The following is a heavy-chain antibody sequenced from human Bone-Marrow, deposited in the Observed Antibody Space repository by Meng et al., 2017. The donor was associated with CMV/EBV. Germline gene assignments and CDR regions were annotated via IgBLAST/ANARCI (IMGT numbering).Heavy chain of an antibody. CDR2: INPNSGGT. CDR1: GYTFTGYY. D-gene: IGHD3-10*01. V-gene: IGHV1-2*02. CDR3: ARAKITMVRGGNWFDP. Sequence: ASVKVSCKASGYTFTGYYMHWVRQAPGQGLEWMGWINPNSGGTNYAQKFQGRVTMTRDTSISTAHMELSRLRSDDTAVYYCARAKITMVRGGNWFDPWGQGTLVTVSS. J-gene: IGHJ5*02.